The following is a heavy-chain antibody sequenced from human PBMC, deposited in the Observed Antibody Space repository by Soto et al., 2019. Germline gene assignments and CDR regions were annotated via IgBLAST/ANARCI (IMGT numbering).Heavy chain of an antibody. D-gene: IGHD6-13*01. CDR1: GFTFSSYG. CDR2: IPNTENKK. V-gene: IGHV3-30-3*01. J-gene: IGHJ3*02. CDR3: ARTAGGRVRGALDI. Sequence: QVHLEESGGGVVQPGTSLRLSCVASGFTFSSYGMHWVRQAPGKGLEWVAVIPNTENKKYYADSVKGRFTISRDNSQNTRFLQVGSLMSEDTAMYYCARTAGGRVRGALDIWGQGTMVTVS.